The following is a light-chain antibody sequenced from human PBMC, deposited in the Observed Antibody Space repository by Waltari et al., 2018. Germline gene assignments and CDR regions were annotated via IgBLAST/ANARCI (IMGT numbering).Light chain of an antibody. V-gene: IGKV3-20*01. J-gene: IGKJ5*01. CDR3: QQYDDSPIT. Sequence: IVLTQSPGTLSLSPGEGATLSCRASQGVANNYLAWYQQKPGQAPRLLIDGASSRATGIPDKFSGSGSGTDFTLTIKRLEPEDFAVYYCQQYDDSPITVGQGTRLEIK. CDR2: GAS. CDR1: QGVANNY.